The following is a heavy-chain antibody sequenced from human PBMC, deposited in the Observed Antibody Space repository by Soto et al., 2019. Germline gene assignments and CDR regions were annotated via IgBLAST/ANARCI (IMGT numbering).Heavy chain of an antibody. CDR2: IDPSDSYT. Sequence: GESLKISCKGSGYSFTSYWISWVRQMPGKGLEWMGRIDPSDSYTNYSPSFQGHVTISADKSISTAYLQWSSLKASDTAMYYCARHSRRMVRGVIVSKNWFDPWGQGTLVTVSS. CDR3: ARHSRRMVRGVIVSKNWFDP. D-gene: IGHD3-10*01. CDR1: GYSFTSYW. V-gene: IGHV5-10-1*01. J-gene: IGHJ5*02.